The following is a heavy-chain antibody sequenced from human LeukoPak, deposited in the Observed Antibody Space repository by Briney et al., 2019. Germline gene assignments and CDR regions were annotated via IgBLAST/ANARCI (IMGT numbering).Heavy chain of an antibody. Sequence: GGSLRLSCAASGFTFSSYALHWVRQAPGKGLEWVAVISYDGSNKYYADSVKGRFTISRDNSKNTLYLQMNSLRAEDTAVYYCARGQYYDILTGYDAFDIWGQGTMVTVSS. CDR1: GFTFSSYA. CDR2: ISYDGSNK. V-gene: IGHV3-30-3*01. CDR3: ARGQYYDILTGYDAFDI. D-gene: IGHD3-9*01. J-gene: IGHJ3*02.